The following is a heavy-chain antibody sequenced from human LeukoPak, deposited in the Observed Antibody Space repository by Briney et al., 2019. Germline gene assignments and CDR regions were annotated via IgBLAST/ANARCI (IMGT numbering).Heavy chain of an antibody. CDR3: ARDVGSNWYERFND. Sequence: GGSLRLSCAASGFTFSSYAIHWVRQAPGKGLEWVAVISYDGSIKYCADSVKGRFTISRDNSKNTLYLQMNSLRAEDTSVYNCARDVGSNWYERFNDWGQGTLVTVSS. CDR2: ISYDGSIK. D-gene: IGHD6-13*01. J-gene: IGHJ4*02. V-gene: IGHV3-30-3*01. CDR1: GFTFSSYA.